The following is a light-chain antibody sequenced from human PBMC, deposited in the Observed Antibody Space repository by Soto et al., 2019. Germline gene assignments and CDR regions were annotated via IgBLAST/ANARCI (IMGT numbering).Light chain of an antibody. CDR1: QSVRTY. CDR2: DAS. CDR3: QQRNSWPPIT. J-gene: IGKJ5*01. Sequence: EIVLTQSPVTLSLSPGERATLSCRASQSVRTYLAWYQVKPGQAPRLLIYDASSRASGVPARFSGSGSWTDFTLTISSLEPEDFALYYCQQRNSWPPITFGQGTRLEI. V-gene: IGKV3-11*01.